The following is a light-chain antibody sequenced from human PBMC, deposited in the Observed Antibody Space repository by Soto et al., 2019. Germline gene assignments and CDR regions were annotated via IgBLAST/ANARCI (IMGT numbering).Light chain of an antibody. Sequence: DFVMTQAPDSLAVSLGERATINCKSSQSVLYNSNNKNHLGWFQQKPGHPPKLLIYGASFRPSGVPDRFSGSGSGTDFTLTISSLQAEDVAVYYCQQYYSTPPTFGQGTKVEIK. CDR3: QQYYSTPPT. V-gene: IGKV4-1*01. J-gene: IGKJ1*01. CDR1: QSVLYNSNNKNH. CDR2: GAS.